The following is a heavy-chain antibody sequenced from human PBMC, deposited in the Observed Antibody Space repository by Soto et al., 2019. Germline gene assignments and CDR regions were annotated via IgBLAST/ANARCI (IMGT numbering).Heavy chain of an antibody. CDR3: FVQQKLPWVNY. V-gene: IGHV5-51*01. CDR2: IYPDDSDT. Sequence: GESLKISCKGSGYSFFGYWIGWVRQMPGKGLEWMGIIYPDDSDTRYSPPFQGHVTISADKSISTAYLQWSSLKASDTAMYFCFVQQKLPWVNYWGQGTQVTVSS. CDR1: GYSFFGYW. D-gene: IGHD6-13*01. J-gene: IGHJ4*02.